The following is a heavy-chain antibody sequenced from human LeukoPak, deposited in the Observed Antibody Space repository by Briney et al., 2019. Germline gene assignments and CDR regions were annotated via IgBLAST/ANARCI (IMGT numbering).Heavy chain of an antibody. J-gene: IGHJ3*02. CDR3: ARDPTASTLWFGEFYI. V-gene: IGHV4-59*12. Sequence: SETLSLTCSVSGGSFSSYYWTWIRQPPGKGLEWIGYIFFSGSTNYSPSLKSRVTISVDRSKNQFSLKLSSVTAADTAVYYCARDPTASTLWFGEFYIWGQGTMVTVSS. D-gene: IGHD3-10*01. CDR2: IFFSGST. CDR1: GGSFSSYY.